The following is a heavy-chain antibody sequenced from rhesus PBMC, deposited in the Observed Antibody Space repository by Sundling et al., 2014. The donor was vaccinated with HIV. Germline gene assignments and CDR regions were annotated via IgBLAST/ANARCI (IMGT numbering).Heavy chain of an antibody. Sequence: QVQLQESGPGLVKPSETLSLTCAVSGGSISDNYYWNWIRQPPGKGLEWIGCIDANVADTNYNPSLKSRVSISRDTSKNQFSLRLSSVTAADTALYYCARLLVGTFDVWGPGVLVTVSS. V-gene: IGHV4-81*01. J-gene: IGHJ5-1*01. D-gene: IGHD5-24*01. CDR2: IDANVADT. CDR3: ARLLVGTFDV. CDR1: GGSISDNYY.